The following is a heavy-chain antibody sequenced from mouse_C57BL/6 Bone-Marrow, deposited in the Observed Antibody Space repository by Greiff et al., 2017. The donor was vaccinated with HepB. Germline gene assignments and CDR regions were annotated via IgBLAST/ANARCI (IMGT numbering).Heavy chain of an antibody. J-gene: IGHJ2*01. D-gene: IGHD2-3*01. CDR1: GFNIKDDY. V-gene: IGHV14-4*01. CDR2: IDPENGDT. CDR3: TTGDGYSYYFDY. Sequence: VQLQQSGAELVRPGASVKLSCTASGFNIKDDYMHWVKQRPEQGLEWIGWIDPENGDTEYASKFQGKATITADTSSNIAYLQLSSLTSEDTAVYYCTTGDGYSYYFDYWGQGTTLTVSS.